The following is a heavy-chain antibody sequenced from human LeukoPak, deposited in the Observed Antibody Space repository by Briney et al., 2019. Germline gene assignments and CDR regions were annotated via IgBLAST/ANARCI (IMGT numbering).Heavy chain of an antibody. J-gene: IGHJ4*02. CDR2: VYFSGVT. V-gene: IGHV4-59*01. Sequence: SKTLSLTCNVSGDSLGRYYWSWIRQPPGKTLEWLGHVYFSGVTTYNPSLKSRVTISVDTSKNQFSLKLNSVTAADTAVYYCARESSVSGSTVDFDYWGQGTLVTVSS. CDR1: GDSLGRYY. D-gene: IGHD1-7*01. CDR3: ARESSVSGSTVDFDY.